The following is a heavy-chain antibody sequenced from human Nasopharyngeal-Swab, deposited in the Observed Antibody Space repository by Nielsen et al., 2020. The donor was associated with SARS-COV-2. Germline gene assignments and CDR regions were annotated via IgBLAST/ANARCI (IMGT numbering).Heavy chain of an antibody. CDR2: IKQDGSEK. Sequence: GESLKISCAASGFTFSSYWMSWVRQAPGKGLEWVANIKQDGSEKYYVDSVKGRFTISRDNAKNSLYLQMNSLRAEDTALYYCAKDFNVDTAMVTYYYGMDVWGQGTTVTVSS. CDR1: GFTFSSYW. J-gene: IGHJ6*02. CDR3: AKDFNVDTAMVTYYYGMDV. D-gene: IGHD5-18*01. V-gene: IGHV3-7*03.